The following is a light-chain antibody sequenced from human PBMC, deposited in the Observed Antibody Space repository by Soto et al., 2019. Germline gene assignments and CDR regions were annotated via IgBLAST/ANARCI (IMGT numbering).Light chain of an antibody. CDR2: AAS. J-gene: IGKJ4*01. Sequence: IQMTQSPSSLSASVGDRVTITCRASQSISTYLNWYQQKPGKAPKLLIYAASSLQSGVQSSFSGSGSGTDFTLTISSLQPEDFATYYCQQSYSTPLTFGGGTKVEIK. CDR1: QSISTY. CDR3: QQSYSTPLT. V-gene: IGKV1-39*01.